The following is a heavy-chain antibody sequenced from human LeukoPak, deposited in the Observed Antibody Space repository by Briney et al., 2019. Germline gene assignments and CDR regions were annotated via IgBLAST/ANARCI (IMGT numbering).Heavy chain of an antibody. J-gene: IGHJ3*02. CDR1: GFTFNIYG. Sequence: QPGGSLRLSCAVSGFTFNIYGISWVRQAPGKGLEWVSGINTSGGTTYYADSVKGRFTISRDNSKNTLYLQMNSLRADDTAAYYCATDPPTLMANAFLIGAQGTMVTVSS. CDR3: ATDPPTLMANAFLI. CDR2: INTSGGTT. D-gene: IGHD5-24*01. V-gene: IGHV3-23*01.